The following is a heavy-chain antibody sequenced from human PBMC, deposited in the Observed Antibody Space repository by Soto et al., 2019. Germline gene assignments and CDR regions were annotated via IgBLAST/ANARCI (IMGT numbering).Heavy chain of an antibody. V-gene: IGHV4-39*01. CDR3: ARSYNWNYVGDFDY. Sequence: SETLSLTCTVSGASISSSSYYWGWIRQPPGKRLEWIGSIYYSGSTYYNPSLKSRVTISVDTSKNQFSLKLSSVTAADTAVYYCARSYNWNYVGDFDYWGQGTLVTVSS. CDR1: GASISSSSYY. D-gene: IGHD1-7*01. J-gene: IGHJ4*02. CDR2: IYYSGST.